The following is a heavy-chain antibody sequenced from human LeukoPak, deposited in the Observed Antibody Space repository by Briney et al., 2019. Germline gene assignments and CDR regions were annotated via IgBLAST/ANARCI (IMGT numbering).Heavy chain of an antibody. CDR3: ARYRNEALFAFDI. Sequence: NSSETLSLTCTVSGGSISSYYWSWIRQPPGKGLEWIGYIYYSGSTNYNPSLKSRVTISVDTSKNQFSLKLSSVTAADTAVYYCARYRNEALFAFDIWGQGTMVTVSS. J-gene: IGHJ3*02. CDR1: GGSISSYY. CDR2: IYYSGST. V-gene: IGHV4-59*01. D-gene: IGHD1-14*01.